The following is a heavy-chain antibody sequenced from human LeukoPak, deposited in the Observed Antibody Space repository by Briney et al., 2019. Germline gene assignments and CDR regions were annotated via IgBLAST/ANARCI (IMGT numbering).Heavy chain of an antibody. Sequence: SETLSLTCAVYGGSFSGYYWSWIRHPPGQGLELIGEINHSGSTNYNPSLKSRVTISVDTSKNQFSLKLSSVTAADTAVYYCARGRGAARPRPNLYYYYYMDVWGKGTTVTVSS. CDR1: GGSFSGYY. CDR2: INHSGST. J-gene: IGHJ6*03. CDR3: ARGRGAARPRPNLYYYYYMDV. D-gene: IGHD6-6*01. V-gene: IGHV4-34*01.